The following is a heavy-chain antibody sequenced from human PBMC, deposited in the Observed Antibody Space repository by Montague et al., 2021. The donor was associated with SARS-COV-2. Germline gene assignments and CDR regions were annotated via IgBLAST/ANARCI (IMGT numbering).Heavy chain of an antibody. CDR3: ARIPGSGTAMEQYYYYYGMDV. V-gene: IGHV2-70*01. CDR2: IDWDXYK. Sequence: PALVKPTQTLTLTCTFSGFSLSTSGMCVSWIRQPPGKALEWLALIDWDXYKYYSTSLKTRLTISKDTSKNQVVLTMTNTDPVDTATYYCARIPGSGTAMEQYYYYYGMDVWGQGTTVTVSS. CDR1: GFSLSTSGMC. J-gene: IGHJ6*02. D-gene: IGHD5-18*01.